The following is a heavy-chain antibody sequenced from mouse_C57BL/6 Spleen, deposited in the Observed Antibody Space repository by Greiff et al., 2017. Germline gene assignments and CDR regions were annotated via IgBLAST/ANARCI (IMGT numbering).Heavy chain of an antibody. CDR1: GYTFTGYW. J-gene: IGHJ4*01. CDR3: ARYYYGSSYGYAMDY. D-gene: IGHD1-1*01. Sequence: QVQLQQSGAELMKPGASVKLSCKATGYTFTGYWIEWVKQRPGHGLEWIGEILPGSGSTYYNEKFKGKATFTADTSSNTAYMQPSSLTTEDSAIYYCARYYYGSSYGYAMDYWGQGTSVTVSS. V-gene: IGHV1-9*01. CDR2: ILPGSGST.